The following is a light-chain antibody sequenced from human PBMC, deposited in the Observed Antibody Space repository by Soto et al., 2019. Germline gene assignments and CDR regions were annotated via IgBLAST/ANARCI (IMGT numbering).Light chain of an antibody. CDR3: AAWDDSLSGYV. CDR2: SNN. CDR1: SSNIGSNF. J-gene: IGLJ1*01. V-gene: IGLV1-47*02. Sequence: QSVLTQPPSASGTPGQRVTIICSGSSSNIGSNFVYWYQQLPGTAPKLLIYSNNQRPSGVPDRFSGSKSGTSASLAISGLRSEDEADYYCAAWDDSLSGYVFGTGTKVTVL.